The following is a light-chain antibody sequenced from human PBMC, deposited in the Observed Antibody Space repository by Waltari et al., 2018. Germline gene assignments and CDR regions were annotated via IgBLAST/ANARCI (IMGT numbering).Light chain of an antibody. J-gene: IGKJ4*01. V-gene: IGKV1-39*01. CDR3: QQSYSTPPLT. Sequence: DIQLTQSPSSLSAAVGDRVTITCRASQSISKALNWYQQKPGRAPKALIFDASSLQSGVPARFMGRGSGTDFTLTISSLQPEDFATYYCQQSYSTPPLTFGGGTKVEIK. CDR1: QSISKA. CDR2: DAS.